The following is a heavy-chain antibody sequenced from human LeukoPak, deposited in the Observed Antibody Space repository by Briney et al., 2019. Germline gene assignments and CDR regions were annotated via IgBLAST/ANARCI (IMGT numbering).Heavy chain of an antibody. CDR2: IYYSGST. J-gene: IGHJ6*02. CDR1: GGSISTNDYY. V-gene: IGHV4-39*07. Sequence: SETLSLTCSVSGGSISTNDYYWDWIRQPPGMGLEYIGSIYYSGSTYYNPSLKSRVTISVDTSKNQFSLKLSSVTAADTAVYYCARGHSLVRGAPYGMDVWGQGTTVTVSS. D-gene: IGHD3-10*01. CDR3: ARGHSLVRGAPYGMDV.